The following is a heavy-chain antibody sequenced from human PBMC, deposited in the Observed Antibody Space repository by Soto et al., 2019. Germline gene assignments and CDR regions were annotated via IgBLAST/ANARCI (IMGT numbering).Heavy chain of an antibody. CDR2: VYNSGYT. CDR1: GVSDDSMRNFY. CDR3: ARDNGGSYFSDYYYAMDV. J-gene: IGHJ6*02. D-gene: IGHD1-26*01. Sequence: SETLSLTCTVSGVSDDSMRNFYWSWIRQPAGKGLEWIGRVYNSGYTEYNPPLKSRVTMSVNTSKGQFSLSLSSVTDADTAVYYCARDNGGSYFSDYYYAMDVWGQGTTVTV. V-gene: IGHV4-4*07.